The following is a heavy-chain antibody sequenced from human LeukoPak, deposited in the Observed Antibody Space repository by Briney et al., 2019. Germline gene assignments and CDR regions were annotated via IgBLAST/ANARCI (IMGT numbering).Heavy chain of an antibody. CDR2: INPSGGST. Sequence: ASVKFSCKASGYIFTSYYMHWVRQAPGQGLEWMGIINPSGGSTRYAQKFQRRVTMTRDTSARTVYRELSSLRSEDTAVYYCARISDGYRREMSFDYWGQGTLVTVSS. V-gene: IGHV1-46*01. J-gene: IGHJ4*02. CDR3: ARISDGYRREMSFDY. D-gene: IGHD5-24*01. CDR1: GYIFTSYY.